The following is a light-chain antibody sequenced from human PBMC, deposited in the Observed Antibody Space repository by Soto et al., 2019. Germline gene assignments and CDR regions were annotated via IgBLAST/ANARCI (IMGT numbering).Light chain of an antibody. Sequence: EVVLTQSPGTLSLSPGERATLSCRASQSISSNFLAWYQQKPGQAPRLLIYGTSIRATGIPDRFSGSGSGTDSSLTISRLETEDFAVYFCQQYGRSSTFGQGTKVDIK. V-gene: IGKV3-20*01. CDR2: GTS. J-gene: IGKJ1*01. CDR1: QSISSNF. CDR3: QQYGRSST.